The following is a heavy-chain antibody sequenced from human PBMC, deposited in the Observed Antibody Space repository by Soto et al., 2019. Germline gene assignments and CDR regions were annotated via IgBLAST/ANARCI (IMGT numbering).Heavy chain of an antibody. CDR2: INPNSGGT. J-gene: IGHJ4*02. Sequence: ASVKVSCKASGYTFTGYYMHWVRQAPGQGLEWMGWINPNSGGTNYAQKFQGRVTMTRDTSISTAYMELSRLRSDDTAVYYCARVIAAAGTGGDYWGQGTLVTVSS. V-gene: IGHV1-2*02. CDR1: GYTFTGYY. CDR3: ARVIAAAGTGGDY. D-gene: IGHD6-13*01.